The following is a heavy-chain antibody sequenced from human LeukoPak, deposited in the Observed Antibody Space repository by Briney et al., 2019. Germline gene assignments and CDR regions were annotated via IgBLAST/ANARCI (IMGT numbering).Heavy chain of an antibody. CDR3: ARDMGLVAASEYFQQ. CDR1: GASINNYY. CDR2: IYYTGST. D-gene: IGHD2-15*01. V-gene: IGHV4-59*01. Sequence: SETLSLTCAVSGASINNYYWSWIRQPPGKGLEWIGNIYYTGSTTHNPSLESRVTISVDTSKNQFSLSLSSVTAADTAVYYCARDMGLVAASEYFQQWGQGTLVTVSS. J-gene: IGHJ1*01.